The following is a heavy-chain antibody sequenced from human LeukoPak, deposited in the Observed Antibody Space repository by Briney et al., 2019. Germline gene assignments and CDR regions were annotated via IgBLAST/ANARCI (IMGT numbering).Heavy chain of an antibody. CDR3: ARNLYSGWLTFDY. J-gene: IGHJ4*02. CDR1: GFTFSDYW. Sequence: GGSLRLSCAASGFTFSDYWMSWMRQAPGKGLEWVANIKYDGDEEYYVDSVKGRFTISRDNAKNSLYLQMNSLRDEDTAVCYCARNLYSGWLTFDYWGQGTLVTVSS. D-gene: IGHD6-19*01. CDR2: IKYDGDEE. V-gene: IGHV3-7*01.